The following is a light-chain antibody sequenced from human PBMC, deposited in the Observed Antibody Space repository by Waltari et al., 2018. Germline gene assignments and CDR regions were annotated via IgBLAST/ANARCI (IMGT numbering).Light chain of an antibody. CDR2: VNSDGSH. Sequence: QLVLTQSLSASASLGASVKLTCTLSSGHSTNVIAWLQKRPEKGPRFVMKVNSDGSHSKGDESPDRFYGSGPGAGRYLTMSGLQSEDEAGGYWKTGGHGTWVFGGGTRLTVL. J-gene: IGLJ3*02. CDR3: KTGGHGTWV. CDR1: SGHSTNV. V-gene: IGLV4-69*01.